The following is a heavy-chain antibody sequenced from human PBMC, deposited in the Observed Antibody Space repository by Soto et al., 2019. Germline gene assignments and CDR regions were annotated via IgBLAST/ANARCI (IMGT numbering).Heavy chain of an antibody. CDR1: GYTFTSYA. V-gene: IGHV1-3*01. CDR2: INAGNGNT. Sequence: GASVKVSCKASGYTFTSYAMHWVRQAPGQRLEWMGWINAGNGNTKYSQKFQGRVTITRDTSASTAYMELSSLRPEDTAVYYCARDGDYYDSSAPSGMDVWGQGTTVTVSS. CDR3: ARDGDYYDSSAPSGMDV. D-gene: IGHD3-22*01. J-gene: IGHJ6*02.